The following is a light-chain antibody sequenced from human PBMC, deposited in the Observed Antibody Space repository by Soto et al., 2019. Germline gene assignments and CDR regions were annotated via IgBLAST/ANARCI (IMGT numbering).Light chain of an antibody. CDR3: TSYTITTTLVL. CDR2: EVT. J-gene: IGLJ3*02. V-gene: IGLV2-14*01. Sequence: QSVLTQPASVSASPGQSITISCTGTSSDVGGSNYVAWYQQHPGKAPRLMIYEVTNRPSGVSSRFSGSKSGNTASLTISGLQAEDEADYYCTSYTITTTLVLFGGGTKLTVL. CDR1: SSDVGGSNY.